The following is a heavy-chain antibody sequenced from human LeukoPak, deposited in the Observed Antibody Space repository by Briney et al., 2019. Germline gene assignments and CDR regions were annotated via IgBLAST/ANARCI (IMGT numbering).Heavy chain of an antibody. CDR2: ISYSGST. V-gene: IGHV4-59*01. CDR1: GDSISTYY. D-gene: IGHD6-13*01. CDR3: ARGSYSSSWLTFDI. Sequence: SETLSLTCTVSGDSISTYYWSWIRQPPGKGLEWIGYISYSGSTNYNPSLKSRVTISVDTSKNQFSLELSSVTAADTAVYYCARGSYSSSWLTFDIWGQGTMVTVSS. J-gene: IGHJ3*02.